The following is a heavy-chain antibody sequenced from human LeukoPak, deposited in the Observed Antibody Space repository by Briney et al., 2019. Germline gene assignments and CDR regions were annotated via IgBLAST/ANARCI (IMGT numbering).Heavy chain of an antibody. CDR2: ISSSSSYI. CDR1: GFTFSSYS. D-gene: IGHD6-13*01. CDR3: ARTGAAAGMDY. Sequence: GGSLRLSCAASGFTFSSYSINWVRQAPGKGLEWVSSISSSSSYIYYADSVKGRFTISRDNAKNSLYLQMNSLRAEDTAVYYCARTGAAAGMDYWGQGTLVTVSS. V-gene: IGHV3-21*01. J-gene: IGHJ4*02.